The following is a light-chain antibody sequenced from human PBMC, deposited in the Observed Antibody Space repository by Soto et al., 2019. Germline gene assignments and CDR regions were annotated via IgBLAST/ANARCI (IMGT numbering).Light chain of an antibody. V-gene: IGLV3-1*01. J-gene: IGLJ2*01. CDR2: QDN. CDR3: QAWASSSAF. Sequence: SYELTQPPSVSVSPGQTASITCSGDKLGYKYACWYQQKPGQSPVLVIYQDNKRPSGIPERFSGSNSGNTATLTISETQALDEADYYCQAWASSSAFFGGRTKLTVL. CDR1: KLGYKY.